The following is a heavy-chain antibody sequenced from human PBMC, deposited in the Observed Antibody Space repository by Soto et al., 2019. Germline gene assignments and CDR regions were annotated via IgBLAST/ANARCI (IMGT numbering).Heavy chain of an antibody. D-gene: IGHD3-16*02. Sequence: QVQLVQSGAEVKKPGSSVKVSCKASGGTFSSYAISWVRQAPGQGLEWMGGIIPIFGTANYAQKFQGRVTITADESRSTAYMGLSSLRSEDTAVYYCARVGGDDYVWGSYRSRDYYGMDVWGQGTTVTVSS. V-gene: IGHV1-69*01. CDR1: GGTFSSYA. CDR2: IIPIFGTA. J-gene: IGHJ6*02. CDR3: ARVGGDDYVWGSYRSRDYYGMDV.